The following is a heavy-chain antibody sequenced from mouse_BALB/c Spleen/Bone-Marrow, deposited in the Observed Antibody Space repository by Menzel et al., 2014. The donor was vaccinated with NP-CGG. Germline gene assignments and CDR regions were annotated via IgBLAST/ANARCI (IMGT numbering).Heavy chain of an antibody. J-gene: IGHJ2*01. D-gene: IGHD2-14*01. V-gene: IGHV4-1*02. Sequence: EVMLVESGGGLVQPGGSLKLSCAASGFDFSRYWMNWVRQAPGKGLEWIGEISPDSSAIIYTPSLKDKLIISRDNAKNTLFLQMSEVRSEDTALYYCARPYYMYLYFDYWGQGTTLTVSS. CDR2: ISPDSSAI. CDR1: GFDFSRYW. CDR3: ARPYYMYLYFDY.